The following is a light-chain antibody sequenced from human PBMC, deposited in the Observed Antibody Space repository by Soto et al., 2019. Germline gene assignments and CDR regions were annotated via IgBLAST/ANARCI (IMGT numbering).Light chain of an antibody. CDR1: SSDVGGYNY. CDR3: CSYAGSNNLGVL. Sequence: QFALTQPPSASGSPGQSVTISCTGTSSDVGGYNYVSWYQQHPGKAPKLMIYEVTKRPSGVPDRFSGSKSGNTASLTVSGLQAEDEADYYCCSYAGSNNLGVLFGGGTKVTVL. V-gene: IGLV2-8*01. J-gene: IGLJ2*01. CDR2: EVT.